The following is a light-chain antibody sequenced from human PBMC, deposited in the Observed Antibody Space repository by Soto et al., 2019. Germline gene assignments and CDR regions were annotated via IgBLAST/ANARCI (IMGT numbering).Light chain of an antibody. Sequence: QSVLTQPPSVSAAPGQKVTISCSGSSSNIGNNYVSWYQHLSGTAPKLLIYDNNKRPSGIPDRFSGSKFGTSATLGITGLQTGDEAHYYCGTWDNSLSVLYVFGTGTKVTVL. CDR1: SSNIGNNY. CDR2: DNN. CDR3: GTWDNSLSVLYV. J-gene: IGLJ1*01. V-gene: IGLV1-51*01.